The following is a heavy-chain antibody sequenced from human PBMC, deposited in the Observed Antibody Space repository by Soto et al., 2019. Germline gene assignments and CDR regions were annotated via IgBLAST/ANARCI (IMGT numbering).Heavy chain of an antibody. V-gene: IGHV1-58*01. D-gene: IGHD2-21*02. CDR3: AILRDVVTAIHDY. CDR2: IVVGSGNT. Sequence: SVKVSCKASGFTFTSSAVQWVRQARGQRLEWIGWIVVGSGNTNYAQKFQERVTITRDMSTSTAYMELSSLRSEDTAVYYCAILRDVVTAIHDYWGQGTLVTVS. J-gene: IGHJ4*02. CDR1: GFTFTSSA.